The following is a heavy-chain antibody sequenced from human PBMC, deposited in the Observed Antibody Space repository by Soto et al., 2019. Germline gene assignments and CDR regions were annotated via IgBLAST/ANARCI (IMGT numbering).Heavy chain of an antibody. CDR2: MNPNSGNT. D-gene: IGHD6-13*01. V-gene: IGHV1-8*01. CDR1: GYTFTSYD. CDR3: ARKRRDSSSWYNWFDP. Sequence: ASVKVSCKASGYTFTSYDINWVRQATGQGLEWMGWMNPNSGNTGSAQKFQGRATMTRNTSISTAYMELTSLRPEDTAVYYCARKRRDSSSWYNWFDPWGQGTLVTVSS. J-gene: IGHJ5*02.